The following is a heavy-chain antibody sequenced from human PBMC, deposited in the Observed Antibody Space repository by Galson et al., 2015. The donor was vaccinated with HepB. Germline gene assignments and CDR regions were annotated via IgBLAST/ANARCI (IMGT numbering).Heavy chain of an antibody. J-gene: IGHJ4*02. CDR3: ARGSPYYYGSGSYYEYNDY. CDR2: ISSSSSTI. CDR1: GFTFSSYS. D-gene: IGHD3-10*01. V-gene: IGHV3-48*02. Sequence: SLRLSCAASGFTFSSYSMNWVRQAPGKGLEWVSYISSSSSTIYYADSVKGRFTISRDNAKNSLYLQMNSLRDEDTAVYYCARGSPYYYGSGSYYEYNDYWGQGTLVTVSS.